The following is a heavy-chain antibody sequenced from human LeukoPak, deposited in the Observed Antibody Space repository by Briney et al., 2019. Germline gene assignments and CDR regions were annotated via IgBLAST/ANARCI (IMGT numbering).Heavy chain of an antibody. V-gene: IGHV3-64D*09. J-gene: IGHJ4*02. CDR1: GFTFSNYA. Sequence: GGSLRLSCSASGFTFSNYAMHWVRQAPGKGLEYVSAISNNGGNTYYVDSVKGRFTISRDNSKNTLYLRMSSLRAEDTAVFYCVKGAESYCDSRSDYWGQGTLVTVSS. CDR2: ISNNGGNT. D-gene: IGHD3-22*01. CDR3: VKGAESYCDSRSDY.